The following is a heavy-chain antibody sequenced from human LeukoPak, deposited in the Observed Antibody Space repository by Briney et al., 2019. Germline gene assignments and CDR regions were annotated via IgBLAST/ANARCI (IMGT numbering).Heavy chain of an antibody. CDR1: GGSISSYY. Sequence: SETLSLTCTVSGGSISSYYWSWIRQPPGKGLEWIGYISYSGSTNYNPSLKSRVTISVDTSKNQFSLKLSSVTAADTAVYYCARHIVVVTAIGGWFDPWGQGTLVTVSS. CDR3: ARHIVVVTAIGGWFDP. D-gene: IGHD2-21*02. V-gene: IGHV4-59*08. J-gene: IGHJ5*02. CDR2: ISYSGST.